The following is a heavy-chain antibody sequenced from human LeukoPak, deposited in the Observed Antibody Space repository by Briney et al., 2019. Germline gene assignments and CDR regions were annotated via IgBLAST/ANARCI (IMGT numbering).Heavy chain of an antibody. CDR3: ARDNGGDDPPTLDY. D-gene: IGHD2-8*01. J-gene: IGHJ4*02. CDR2: IYYSGNT. CDR1: GYSISSGFY. Sequence: SEALSLTCAVSGYSISSGFYWAWIRQPPGKGLEWLGIIYYSGNTYYNPSLKSRLTISVDTSKNEFSLKLSSVTAADTAVYYCARDNGGDDPPTLDYWGQGTLVTVSS. V-gene: IGHV4-38-2*02.